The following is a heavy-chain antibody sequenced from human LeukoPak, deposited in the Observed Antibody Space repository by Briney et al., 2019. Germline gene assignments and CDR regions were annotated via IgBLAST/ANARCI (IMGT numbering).Heavy chain of an antibody. CDR2: IHDSGTT. D-gene: IGHD1-26*01. CDR3: SRESGAFCPFGY. CDR1: GASITSSHW. J-gene: IGHJ4*02. V-gene: IGHV4-4*02. Sequence: PSETLSLTCAVSGASITSSHWWSWARQPPGKGLEWIGEIHDSGTTNYKPSLKSRVTMSLDKSRNQLSLNLTSVTAADTAIYYWSRESGAFCPFGYWGQGTLVIVPP.